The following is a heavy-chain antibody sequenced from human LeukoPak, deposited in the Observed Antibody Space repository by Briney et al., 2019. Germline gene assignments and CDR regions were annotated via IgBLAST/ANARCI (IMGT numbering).Heavy chain of an antibody. V-gene: IGHV3-23*01. CDR1: GFXFNSYA. CDR3: AKVLTGSQDY. CDR2: IGGGGENT. J-gene: IGHJ4*02. Sequence: GGSLRLSCVASGFXFNSYALSWVRQAPGKGLEWVSTIGGGGENTYYADSVKGRFTISRDSSKNTVYLHMKSLRAEDTAVYFCAKVLTGSQDYWGQGTLVTVSS. D-gene: IGHD1-14*01.